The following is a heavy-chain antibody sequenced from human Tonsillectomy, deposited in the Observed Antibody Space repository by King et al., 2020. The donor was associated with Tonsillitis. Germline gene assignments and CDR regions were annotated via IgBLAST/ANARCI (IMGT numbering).Heavy chain of an antibody. Sequence: VQLVQSGGGLVQPGGSLRLSCAASGFTFSSYWMHWVRQAPGKGLVWVVRINSDGSSTSYADSVKGRSTISRDNDKNTRYLQMNSLRAEDTAVYYCARWEGTGGLGLYYFDYWGQGTLVTVSS. V-gene: IGHV3-74*02. CDR1: GFTFSSYW. CDR2: INSDGSST. D-gene: IGHD3/OR15-3a*01. CDR3: ARWEGTGGLGLYYFDY. J-gene: IGHJ4*02.